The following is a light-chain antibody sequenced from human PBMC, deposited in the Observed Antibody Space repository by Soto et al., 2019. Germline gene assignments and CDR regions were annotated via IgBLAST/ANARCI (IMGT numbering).Light chain of an antibody. J-gene: IGKJ5*01. V-gene: IGKV3-11*01. CDR3: QQRSNWPPG. CDR2: DAS. Sequence: EILLTQSPATLSLSPGERATLSCRASQSVSSYLAWYQQKPGQAPRLLIYDASNRATGIPARFSGSGSGTVFTLTISSLEPEDFAVYYCQQRSNWPPGFGQGTRLEIK. CDR1: QSVSSY.